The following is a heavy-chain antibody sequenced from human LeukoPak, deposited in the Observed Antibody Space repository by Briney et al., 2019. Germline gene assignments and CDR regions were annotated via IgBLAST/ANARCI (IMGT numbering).Heavy chain of an antibody. CDR1: GFTFSSYS. CDR2: INSSSSYI. J-gene: IGHJ5*02. D-gene: IGHD6-6*01. V-gene: IGHV3-21*01. Sequence: GGSLRLSCAASGFTFSSYSMNWVRQAPGQGLEWVSSINSSSSYINYADSVKGRFTITRDNAKNTLYLQMNSLRADDTAVYYCARVRYSSSGHGFDPWGQGTLVTVSS. CDR3: ARVRYSSSGHGFDP.